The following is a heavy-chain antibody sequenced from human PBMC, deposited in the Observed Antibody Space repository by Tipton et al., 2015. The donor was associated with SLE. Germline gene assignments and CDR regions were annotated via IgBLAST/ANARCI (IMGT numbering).Heavy chain of an antibody. D-gene: IGHD4-17*01. J-gene: IGHJ3*02. V-gene: IGHV4-4*07. Sequence: TLSLTCTVSGGSISSYYWSWIRQPAGKGLEWIGRIYTSGSTNYNPSLKSRVTMSVDTSKNQFSLKLSSVTAADTAAYYCARGQTTTGTDAFDIWGQGTMVTVSS. CDR2: IYTSGST. CDR3: ARGQTTTGTDAFDI. CDR1: GGSISSYY.